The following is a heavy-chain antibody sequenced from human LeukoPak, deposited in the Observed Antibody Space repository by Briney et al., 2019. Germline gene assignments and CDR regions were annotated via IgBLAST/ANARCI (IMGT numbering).Heavy chain of an antibody. CDR1: GGSISSYY. D-gene: IGHD3-10*01. CDR3: ARGGYYGLGNDFRFDP. CDR2: IYHSGST. V-gene: IGHV4-59*01. Sequence: SETLSLTCIVSGGSISSYYWSWIRQPPGKGLEWIGYIYHSGSTNYKPSLKSRVTISVDTSKNQFSLKLSSVTAEDTAVYYCARGGYYGLGNDFRFDPWGQGTLVTVSS. J-gene: IGHJ5*02.